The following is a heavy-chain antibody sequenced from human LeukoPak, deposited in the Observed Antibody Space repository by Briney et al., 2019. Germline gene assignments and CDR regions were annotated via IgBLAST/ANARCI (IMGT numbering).Heavy chain of an antibody. D-gene: IGHD4-17*01. J-gene: IGHJ4*02. Sequence: GGSLRLSCAASGFTFSSYGMHWVRQAPGKGLEWVAVIWYDGSNKYYADSVKGRFTISRDNSKNTLYLQMNSLRAEDTAVYYSARNSEDYGDYFDYWGQGTLVTVSS. CDR3: ARNSEDYGDYFDY. CDR2: IWYDGSNK. CDR1: GFTFSSYG. V-gene: IGHV3-33*01.